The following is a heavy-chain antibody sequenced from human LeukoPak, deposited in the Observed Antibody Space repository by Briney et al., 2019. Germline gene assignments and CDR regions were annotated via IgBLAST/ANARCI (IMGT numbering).Heavy chain of an antibody. Sequence: GGSLRLSCAASGFTFSSYAMSWVRQAPGKGLEWVSALSSGGDRTYYAGSVKGRFTISRDNSNNTLYLQMNSLRAEDTALYYCASIPFYYDSSALSPAFDIWGQGTVVTVSS. CDR3: ASIPFYYDSSALSPAFDI. V-gene: IGHV3-23*01. D-gene: IGHD3-22*01. CDR1: GFTFSSYA. CDR2: LSSGGDRT. J-gene: IGHJ3*02.